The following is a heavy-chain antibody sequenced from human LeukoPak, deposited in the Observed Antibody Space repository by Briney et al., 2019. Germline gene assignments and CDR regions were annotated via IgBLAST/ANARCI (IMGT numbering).Heavy chain of an antibody. D-gene: IGHD2-2*02. J-gene: IGHJ4*02. CDR2: ISGSGGST. CDR1: GFTFSSYA. CDR3: AKGAVVVPAAILDYFDY. V-gene: IGHV3-23*01. Sequence: GGSLRLSCAASGFTFSSYAMSWVRQAPGKGLEWVSAISGSGGSTYYADSVKGRFTTSRDNSKNTLYLQMNSLRAEDTAVYYCAKGAVVVPAAILDYFDYWGQGTLVTVSS.